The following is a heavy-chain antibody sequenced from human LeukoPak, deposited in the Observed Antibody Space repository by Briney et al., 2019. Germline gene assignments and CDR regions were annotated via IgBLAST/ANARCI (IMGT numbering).Heavy chain of an antibody. Sequence: SVKVSCKASGGTFSSYAISWVRQAPGQGLEWMGGIIPIFGTANYAQKFQGRVTITADESTSTAYMELRSLRSDDTAVYYCARSGPDGYCTSLSCYAHYSYYLDVWGKGTTVTISS. CDR1: GGTFSSYA. CDR3: ARSGPDGYCTSLSCYAHYSYYLDV. CDR2: IIPIFGTA. D-gene: IGHD2-2*03. J-gene: IGHJ6*03. V-gene: IGHV1-69*13.